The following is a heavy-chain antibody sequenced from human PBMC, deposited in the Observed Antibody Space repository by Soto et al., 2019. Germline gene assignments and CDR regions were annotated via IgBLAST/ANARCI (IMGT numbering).Heavy chain of an antibody. CDR2: ISGSGTTT. J-gene: IGHJ6*02. V-gene: IGHV3-23*01. CDR1: GFTFESCA. CDR3: AKQGALSPSDHFYELDV. Sequence: PGGSLRLSCAASGFTFESCAMSWVRQAPGKGLEWVSSISGSGTTTYYAESVKGRFSVSRDNSRDTLYLQVNSLGDDDTAVYFCAKQGALSPSDHFYELDVWGQGTTVTVSS. D-gene: IGHD5-12*01.